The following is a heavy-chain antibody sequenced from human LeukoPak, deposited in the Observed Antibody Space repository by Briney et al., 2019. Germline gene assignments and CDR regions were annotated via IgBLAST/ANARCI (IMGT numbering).Heavy chain of an antibody. J-gene: IGHJ3*02. Sequence: AAVTVSSRASGDTFTSCGISWVRQAPGQGRQGMGWISANNGNTNYAQKLQGRVTITTDTSTSTAYMEIRSLTSDDTAVYYCARGAAVASDAFDIWGQGTMVTVSS. CDR2: ISANNGNT. V-gene: IGHV1-18*01. D-gene: IGHD6-19*01. CDR1: GDTFTSCG. CDR3: ARGAAVASDAFDI.